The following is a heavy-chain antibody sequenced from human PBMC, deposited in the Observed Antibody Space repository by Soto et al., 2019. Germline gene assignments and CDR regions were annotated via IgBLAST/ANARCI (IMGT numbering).Heavy chain of an antibody. J-gene: IGHJ6*03. CDR2: ISAYNGNT. CDR3: ARDSYDFEYYYMDV. CDR1: GYTFTSYG. V-gene: IGHV1-18*01. Sequence: ASVKVSCKASGYTFTSYGISWVRQAPGQGLEWMGWISAYNGNTNYAQKLQGRVTMTTDTSTSTAYMELRSLRSDDTAVYYCARDSYDFEYYYMDVWGKGTTVTVSS. D-gene: IGHD3-3*01.